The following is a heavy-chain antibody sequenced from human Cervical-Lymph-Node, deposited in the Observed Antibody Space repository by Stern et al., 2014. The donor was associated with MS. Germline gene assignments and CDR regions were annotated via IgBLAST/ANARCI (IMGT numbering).Heavy chain of an antibody. CDR3: VLPSTVTTAAFDV. CDR2: IIPIFDTP. D-gene: IGHD4-17*01. CDR1: GGTFTSFS. J-gene: IGHJ3*01. V-gene: IGHV1-69*06. Sequence: EQLVQSGAEVKKPGSSVKVSCKASGGTFTSFSINWVRQVPGQSLEWMGGIIPIFDTPNFAQKFQGRVTITADSSTSTVYMALNSLRSDDTAVYYCVLPSTVTTAAFDVWGRGTMVTVSS.